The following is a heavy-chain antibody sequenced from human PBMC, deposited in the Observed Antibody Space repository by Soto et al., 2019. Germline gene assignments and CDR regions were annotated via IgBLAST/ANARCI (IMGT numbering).Heavy chain of an antibody. CDR3: ATHYGGNPRWAEYFQH. CDR1: GFTFSSYA. V-gene: IGHV3-23*01. D-gene: IGHD4-17*01. CDR2: ISGSGGST. Sequence: GGSLRLSCAASGFTFSSYAMSWVRQAPGKGLEWVSAISGSGGSTYYADSVKGRFTISRDNSKNTLYLQMNSLRAEDTAVYYCATHYGGNPRWAEYFQHWGQGTLVTVSS. J-gene: IGHJ1*01.